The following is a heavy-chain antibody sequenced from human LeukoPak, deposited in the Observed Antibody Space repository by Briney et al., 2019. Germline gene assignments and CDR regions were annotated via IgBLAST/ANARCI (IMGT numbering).Heavy chain of an antibody. CDR1: GYTFTGYY. CDR3: ARSTDYGDYALGY. V-gene: IGHV1-2*02. CDR2: INPNSGGT. J-gene: IGHJ4*02. Sequence: ASVKVSCKASGYTFTGYYMHWVRQAPGQGLEWMGWINPNSGGTNYAQKFQGRVIMTRDTSTSTVYMELSSLRSEDTAVYYCARSTDYGDYALGYWGQGTLVTVSS. D-gene: IGHD4-17*01.